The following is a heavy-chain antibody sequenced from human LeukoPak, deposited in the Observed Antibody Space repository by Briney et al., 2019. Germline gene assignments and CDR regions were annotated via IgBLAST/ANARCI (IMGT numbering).Heavy chain of an antibody. CDR1: GGTFISYA. V-gene: IGHV1-69*13. D-gene: IGHD3-22*01. CDR3: ARVDSSGYHEYFQH. J-gene: IGHJ1*01. Sequence: GASVKVSCKSSGGTFISYAISWVRQAPGQGLEWVGGIIPIFGTANYAQKFQGRVTITADESTSTAYMELSSLRSEDTAVYYCARVDSSGYHEYFQHWGQGTLVTVSS. CDR2: IIPIFGTA.